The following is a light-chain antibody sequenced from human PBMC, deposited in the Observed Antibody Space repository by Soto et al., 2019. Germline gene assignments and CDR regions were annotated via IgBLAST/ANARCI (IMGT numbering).Light chain of an antibody. J-gene: IGLJ2*01. CDR2: NVS. CDR3: SSYTGTNTVL. CDR1: SSDVGGYNY. V-gene: IGLV2-14*01. Sequence: QSALTQPASVSGSPGQSITISCTGTSSDVGGYNYVSWYQQHPGKAPKLMIYNVSNRPSGVSDHFSGSKSGNTASLIISGLQAEDEADYYCSSYTGTNTVLFGGGTKLTVL.